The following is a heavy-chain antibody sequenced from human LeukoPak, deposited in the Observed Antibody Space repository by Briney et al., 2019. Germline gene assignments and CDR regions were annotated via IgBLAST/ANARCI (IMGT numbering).Heavy chain of an antibody. CDR3: ARAYSTLSFDY. J-gene: IGHJ4*02. Sequence: ASVKVSCKASGYTFTGYYMHWVRQAPGQGLEWMGWINPNSGDTNYAQNFQGRVSMTRDTSISTAFMELSRLRFDDTAVYYCARAYSTLSFDYWGQGTLVTVSS. V-gene: IGHV1-2*02. CDR2: INPNSGDT. D-gene: IGHD6-6*01. CDR1: GYTFTGYY.